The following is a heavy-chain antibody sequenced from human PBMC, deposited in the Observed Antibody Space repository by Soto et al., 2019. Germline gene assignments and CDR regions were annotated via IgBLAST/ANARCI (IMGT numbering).Heavy chain of an antibody. V-gene: IGHV1-46*01. J-gene: IGHJ4*02. D-gene: IGHD3-3*01. CDR3: ARGVYDFWSGYWVRFDY. CDR1: GYTFTSYY. CDR2: INPSGGST. Sequence: GASVKVSCKASGYTFTSYYMHWVRQAPGQGLEWMGIINPSGGSTSYAQKLQGRVTMTRDTSTSTVYMELSSLRSEDTAVYYCARGVYDFWSGYWVRFDYWGQGTLVTVSS.